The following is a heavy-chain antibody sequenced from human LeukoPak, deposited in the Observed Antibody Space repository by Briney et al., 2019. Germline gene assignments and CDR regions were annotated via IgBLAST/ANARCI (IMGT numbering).Heavy chain of an antibody. Sequence: GGSLRLSCAASGFTFGSPWMHWVRQAPGKGLVWVSRINSDGSATAYADSVKGRFTISRDNAENTLYLQMNSLRAEDTAVYYCARGTAGYHSSYFDYWGQGTLVTVSS. CDR3: ARGTAGYHSSYFDY. V-gene: IGHV3-74*01. CDR1: GFTFGSPW. J-gene: IGHJ4*02. D-gene: IGHD3-16*02. CDR2: INSDGSAT.